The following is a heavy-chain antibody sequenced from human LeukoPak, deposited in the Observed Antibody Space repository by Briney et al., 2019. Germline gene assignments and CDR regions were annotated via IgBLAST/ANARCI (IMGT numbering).Heavy chain of an antibody. Sequence: ASVKVSCNASAYTFTSYGISGVRQAPGQGLEGMEWISAYNGKTNYTQKLQGRGTMTTDTSTSTANGELRGLRSDDRAVYYCARLGYDSSGSRPLQHWGQGTLVTVCS. J-gene: IGHJ1*01. V-gene: IGHV1-18*04. CDR2: ISAYNGKT. CDR1: AYTFTSYG. D-gene: IGHD3-22*01. CDR3: ARLGYDSSGSRPLQH.